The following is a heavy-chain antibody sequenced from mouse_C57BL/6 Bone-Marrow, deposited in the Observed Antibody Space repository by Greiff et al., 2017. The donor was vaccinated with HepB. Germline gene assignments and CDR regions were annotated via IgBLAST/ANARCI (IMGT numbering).Heavy chain of an antibody. D-gene: IGHD1-1*01. J-gene: IGHJ3*01. V-gene: IGHV5-12*01. CDR1: GFTFSDYY. CDR3: ARRHYGSSYAWFAY. Sequence: EVQGVESGGGLVQPGGSLKLSCAASGFTFSDYYMYWVRQTPEKRLEWVAYISNGGGSTYYPDTVKGRFTISRDNAKNTLYLQMSRLKSEDTAMYYCARRHYGSSYAWFAYWGQGTLVTVSA. CDR2: ISNGGGST.